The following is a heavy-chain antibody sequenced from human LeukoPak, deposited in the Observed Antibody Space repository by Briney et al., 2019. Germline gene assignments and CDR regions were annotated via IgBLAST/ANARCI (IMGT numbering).Heavy chain of an antibody. CDR3: ARDEGYYDSSGYYWRRYYFDY. D-gene: IGHD3-22*01. V-gene: IGHV1-18*01. J-gene: IGHJ4*02. Sequence: ASVKVSCKASGYTFTGYGISWVRQAPGQGLEWMGWISAYNGNTNYAQKLQGRVTMTTDTSTSTAYMELRSLRSDDTAVYYCARDEGYYDSSGYYWRRYYFDYWGQGTLVTVSS. CDR1: GYTFTGYG. CDR2: ISAYNGNT.